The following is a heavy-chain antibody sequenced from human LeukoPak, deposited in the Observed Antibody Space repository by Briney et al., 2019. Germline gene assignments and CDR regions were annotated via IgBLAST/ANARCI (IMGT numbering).Heavy chain of an antibody. V-gene: IGHV3-53*01. D-gene: IGHD3-22*01. CDR3: ARGYDSSGYPLYYFDY. CDR1: GFTVSSNY. Sequence: RGSLRLSCAASGFTVSSNYMSWVRQAPGKGLEWVSVIYSGGSTYYADSVKGRFTISRDNSKNTLYLQMNSLRAEDTAVYYCARGYDSSGYPLYYFDYWGQGTLVTVSS. J-gene: IGHJ4*02. CDR2: IYSGGST.